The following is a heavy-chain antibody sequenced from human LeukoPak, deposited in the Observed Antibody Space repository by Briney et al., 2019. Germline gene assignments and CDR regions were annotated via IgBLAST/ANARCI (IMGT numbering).Heavy chain of an antibody. V-gene: IGHV1-24*01. Sequence: ASVKVSCKVSGYTLTELSMHWVRQAPGKGLEWMGGFDPEDGETIYAQKFQGRVTMTEDTSTDTAYMELSSLRSEDTAVYYCATLVGYNWNPYHHYFDYWGQGTLVTVSS. J-gene: IGHJ4*02. CDR3: ATLVGYNWNPYHHYFDY. CDR2: FDPEDGET. D-gene: IGHD1-20*01. CDR1: GYTLTELS.